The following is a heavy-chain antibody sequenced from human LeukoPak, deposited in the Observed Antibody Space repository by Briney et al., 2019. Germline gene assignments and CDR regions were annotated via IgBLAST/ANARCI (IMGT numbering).Heavy chain of an antibody. CDR2: IYHSGST. CDR3: ARRIWYSSSWRGFMFDP. V-gene: IGHV4-30-2*01. D-gene: IGHD6-13*01. J-gene: IGHJ5*02. CDR1: GGSISSGGYY. Sequence: SETLSLTCTVSGGSISSGGYYWSWIRQPPGKGLEWIGYIYHSGSTYYNPSLKSRVTISVDTSKNQFSLKLSSVTAADTAVYYCARRIWYSSSWRGFMFDPWGQGTLVTVSS.